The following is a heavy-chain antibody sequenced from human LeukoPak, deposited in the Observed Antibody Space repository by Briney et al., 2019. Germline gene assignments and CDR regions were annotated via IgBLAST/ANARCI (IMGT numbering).Heavy chain of an antibody. V-gene: IGHV4-30-4*01. D-gene: IGHD3-10*01. Sequence: XISXGDYYWGWIXQPPGKGLEWIGYIYYSGSTYYNPSLKSRVTISVDTSKNQFSLKLSSVTAADTAVYYCARDVGRDYFDYWGQGTLVTVSS. J-gene: IGHJ4*02. CDR2: IYYSGST. CDR3: ARDVGRDYFDY. CDR1: XISXGDYY.